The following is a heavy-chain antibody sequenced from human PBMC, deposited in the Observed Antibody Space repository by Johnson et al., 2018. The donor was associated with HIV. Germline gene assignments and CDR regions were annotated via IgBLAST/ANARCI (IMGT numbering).Heavy chain of an antibody. CDR3: AREVRGPRGGFDI. CDR2: VSYDASNK. D-gene: IGHD3-10*01. CDR1: GFTFSSFG. V-gene: IGHV3-30*19. Sequence: QMQLVESGGGVVQPGGSLRLSCAASGFTFSSFGMHWVRQAPGKGLEWVAVVSYDASNKYYADSVKGRFTISRDNSKNTVYLQMNSLRAEDTAVYYCAREVRGPRGGFDIWGQGTMVTVSS. J-gene: IGHJ3*02.